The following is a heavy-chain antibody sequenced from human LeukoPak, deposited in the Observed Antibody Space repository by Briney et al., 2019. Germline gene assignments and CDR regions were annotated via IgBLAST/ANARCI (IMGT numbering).Heavy chain of an antibody. J-gene: IGHJ6*02. Sequence: GGSLRLSCATSGFTFSSYWMSWVRQAPGKGLEWVANIKQDGSEKYYVDSVKGRFTISRDNAKNSLYLQMNSLRAEDTAVYYCARIQRYCSGGSCYSDYGMDVWGQGTTVTVSS. D-gene: IGHD2-15*01. CDR2: IKQDGSEK. CDR1: GFTFSSYW. V-gene: IGHV3-7*01. CDR3: ARIQRYCSGGSCYSDYGMDV.